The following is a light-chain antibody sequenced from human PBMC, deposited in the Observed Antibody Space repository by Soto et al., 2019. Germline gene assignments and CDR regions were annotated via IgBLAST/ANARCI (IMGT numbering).Light chain of an antibody. CDR2: GAS. J-gene: IGKJ2*01. CDR1: QSVSSSY. Sequence: EIVLTQSPGTLSLSPGERATLSCRASQSVSSSYLAWYQQKPGQAPRLLIYGASSMATGTPDRFSGSGSGTDFTLTISRLEPEDFAVYYCQQYDSSPPMYTFGQGTKLEIK. V-gene: IGKV3-20*01. CDR3: QQYDSSPPMYT.